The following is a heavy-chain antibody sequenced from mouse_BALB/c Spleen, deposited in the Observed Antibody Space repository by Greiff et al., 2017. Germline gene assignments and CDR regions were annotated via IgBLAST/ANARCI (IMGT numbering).Heavy chain of an antibody. CDR3: ARLRLRYLYFDY. CDR1: GFTFSSYT. CDR2: ISNGGGST. J-gene: IGHJ2*01. D-gene: IGHD1-1*01. Sequence: EVKLMESGGGLVQPGGSLKLSCAASGFTFSSYTMSWVRQTPEKRLEWVAYISNGGGSTYYPDTVKGRFTISRDNAKNTLYLQMSSLKSEDTAMYYCARLRLRYLYFDYWGQGTTLTVSS. V-gene: IGHV5-12-2*01.